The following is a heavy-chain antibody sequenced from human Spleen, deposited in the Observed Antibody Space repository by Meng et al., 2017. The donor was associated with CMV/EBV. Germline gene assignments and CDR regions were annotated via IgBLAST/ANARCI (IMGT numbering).Heavy chain of an antibody. V-gene: IGHV1-46*01. Sequence: ASVKVSCKASGYTFTAHYFHWVRQAPGQGLEWMGIINPSGGSTSYAQKFQGRVTMTRDTSTSTVYMELSSLRSEDTAVYYCARDLAVAGTLGTASDYWGQGTLVTVSS. CDR2: INPSGGST. CDR3: ARDLAVAGTLGTASDY. J-gene: IGHJ4*02. D-gene: IGHD6-19*01. CDR1: GYTFTAHY.